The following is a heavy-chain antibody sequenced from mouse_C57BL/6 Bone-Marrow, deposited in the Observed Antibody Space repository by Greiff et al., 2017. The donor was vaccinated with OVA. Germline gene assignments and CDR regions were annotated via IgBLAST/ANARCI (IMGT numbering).Heavy chain of an antibody. CDR1: GYTFTDYY. CDR2: INPNNGGT. V-gene: IGHV1-26*01. CDR3: ARKEGLLLRSYYFDY. Sequence: EVQLQQSGPELVKPGASVKISCKASGYTFTDYYMNWVKQSHGKSLEWIGDINPNNGGTSYNQKFKGKATLTVDKSSSTAYMELRSLTSEDSAVYYCARKEGLLLRSYYFDYWGQGTTLTVSS. J-gene: IGHJ2*01. D-gene: IGHD1-1*01.